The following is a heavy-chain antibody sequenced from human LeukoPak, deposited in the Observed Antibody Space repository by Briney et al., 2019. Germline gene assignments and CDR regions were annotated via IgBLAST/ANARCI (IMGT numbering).Heavy chain of an antibody. CDR2: INHSGST. D-gene: IGHD3-10*01. V-gene: IGHV4-34*01. CDR3: ARGRGGITMVRYDY. CDR1: GGSFSGYY. J-gene: IGHJ4*02. Sequence: PSETLSLTCAVYGGSFSGYYWSWIRQPPGKGLEWIGEINHSGSTNYNPSLKSRVTISVDTSKNQFSLKLSSVTAADTAVYYCARGRGGITMVRYDYWGQGTLVTDSS.